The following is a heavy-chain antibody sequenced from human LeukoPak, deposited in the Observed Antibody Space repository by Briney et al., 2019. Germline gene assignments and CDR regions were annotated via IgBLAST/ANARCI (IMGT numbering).Heavy chain of an antibody. D-gene: IGHD6-13*01. CDR1: GFTFSSFW. V-gene: IGHV3-7*01. Sequence: GSLRLSCAASGFTFSSFWMSWVRQAPGKGLEYVANIKQDGSEKYYVDSVKGRFTISRDNAKNSLYLQMNSLRAEDTAVYYCAKDQYSSSWYSDYWGQGTLVTVSS. CDR3: AKDQYSSSWYSDY. CDR2: IKQDGSEK. J-gene: IGHJ4*02.